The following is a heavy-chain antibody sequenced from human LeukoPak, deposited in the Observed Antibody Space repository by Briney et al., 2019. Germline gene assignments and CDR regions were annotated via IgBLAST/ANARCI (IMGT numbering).Heavy chain of an antibody. CDR3: ARDLYDHDSSGYYEF. J-gene: IGHJ4*02. Sequence: SSETLSLTCTVSGYSISSGYYWGWIRQPPGKALEWIGYIYESGSTDYNPSLKSRVTISRDTSKNQVSLKLTSVTTADTAVYYCARDLYDHDSSGYYEFWGQGTLVTVSS. V-gene: IGHV4-38-2*02. CDR2: IYESGST. D-gene: IGHD3-22*01. CDR1: GYSISSGYY.